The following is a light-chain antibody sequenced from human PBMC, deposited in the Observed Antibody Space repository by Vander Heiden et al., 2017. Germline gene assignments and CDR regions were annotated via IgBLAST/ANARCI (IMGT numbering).Light chain of an antibody. CDR2: AAS. CDR3: QQLNSYPRT. CDR1: QGISSY. Sequence: DIQLTQSPSFLSASVGDRVTITCRASQGISSYLAWYQQKPGKAPKLLIYAASTLQSGVPSRFRGSGSGTEFTLTIYSLQPEDFATYYCQQLNSYPRTFGQGTKVEIK. V-gene: IGKV1-9*01. J-gene: IGKJ1*01.